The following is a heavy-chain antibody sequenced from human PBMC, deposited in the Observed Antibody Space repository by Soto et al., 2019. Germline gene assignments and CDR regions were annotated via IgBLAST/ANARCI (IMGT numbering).Heavy chain of an antibody. J-gene: IGHJ3*02. Sequence: SETLSLTCTVSGGSISSYYWSWIRQPPGKGLEWIGYIYYSGSTNYNPSLKSRVTISVDTSKNQFSLKLSSVTAADTAVYYCAMVYDYVWGSYRGPVALGGAFDIWGQGTMVTVSS. V-gene: IGHV4-59*01. D-gene: IGHD3-16*02. CDR1: GGSISSYY. CDR2: IYYSGST. CDR3: AMVYDYVWGSYRGPVALGGAFDI.